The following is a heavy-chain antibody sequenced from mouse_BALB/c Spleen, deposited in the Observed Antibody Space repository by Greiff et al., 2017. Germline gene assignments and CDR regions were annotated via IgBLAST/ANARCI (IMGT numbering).Heavy chain of an antibody. V-gene: IGHV1S41*01. CDR3: ARGYYGSRDHYYYAMDY. Sequence: DLVKPGASVKLSCKASGYTFTSYWINWIKQRPGQGLEWIGRIAPGSGSTYYNEMFKGKATLTVDTSSSTAYIQLSSLSSEDSAVYFCARGYYGSRDHYYYAMDYWGQGTSVTVSS. D-gene: IGHD1-1*01. CDR1: GYTFTSYW. CDR2: IAPGSGST. J-gene: IGHJ4*01.